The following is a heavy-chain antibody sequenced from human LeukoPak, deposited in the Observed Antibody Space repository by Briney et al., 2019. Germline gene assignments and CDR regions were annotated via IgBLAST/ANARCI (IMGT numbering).Heavy chain of an antibody. J-gene: IGHJ6*03. V-gene: IGHV4-34*01. CDR3: ARLPVTMVRGVIMSYYYYYMDV. Sequence: SETLSLTCAVYGRSFSGYYWSWIRQPPGKGLEWIGEINHSGSTNYNPSLKSRVTISVDTPKNQFSLKLSSVTAADTAVYYCARLPVTMVRGVIMSYYYYYMDVWGKGTTVTVSS. CDR1: GRSFSGYY. D-gene: IGHD3-10*01. CDR2: INHSGST.